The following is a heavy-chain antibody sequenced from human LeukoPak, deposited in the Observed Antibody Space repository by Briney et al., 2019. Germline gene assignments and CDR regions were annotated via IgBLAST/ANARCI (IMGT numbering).Heavy chain of an antibody. D-gene: IGHD4-11*01. V-gene: IGHV3-9*03. Sequence: GRSLRLSCAASGFTFDDYAMHWVRQAPGKGLEWVSGISWNSGSIGYADSVKGRFTISRDNAKNSLYLQMNSLRAEDMALYYCAKDKHDYYYYYYYMDVWGKGTTVTVSS. CDR3: AKDKHDYYYYYYYMDV. CDR2: ISWNSGSI. J-gene: IGHJ6*03. CDR1: GFTFDDYA.